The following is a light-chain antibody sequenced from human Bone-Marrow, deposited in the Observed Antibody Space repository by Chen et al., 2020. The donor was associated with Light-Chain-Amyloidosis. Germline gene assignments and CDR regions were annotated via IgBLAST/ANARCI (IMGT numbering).Light chain of an antibody. J-gene: IGKJ1*01. CDR1: QSVLYSSNHNNY. CDR3: QQYYSTPRT. V-gene: IGKV4-1*01. CDR2: WAS. Sequence: DIVMTQSPDSLAVSLGERATINCKSSQSVLYSSNHNNYLAWYQQKPGQPPKLLNYWASTRESGFPDRFSCSGSGTDFTLPISSLQAEDVAVYYCQQYYSTPRTFGQGTKVEIK.